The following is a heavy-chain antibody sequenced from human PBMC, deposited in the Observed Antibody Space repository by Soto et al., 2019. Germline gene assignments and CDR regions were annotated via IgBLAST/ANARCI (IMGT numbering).Heavy chain of an antibody. CDR2: IYYSGST. D-gene: IGHD2-2*01. Sequence: SETLSLTCTVSGGSISSGGYYWSWIRQHPGKGLEWIGYIYYSGSTYYNPSLKSRVTISVDTSKNQFSLKLGSVTAADTALYYCARDHSYCSGTTCHESYGMDVWGQGTTVTVSS. CDR3: ARDHSYCSGTTCHESYGMDV. J-gene: IGHJ6*02. CDR1: GGSISSGGYY. V-gene: IGHV4-31*03.